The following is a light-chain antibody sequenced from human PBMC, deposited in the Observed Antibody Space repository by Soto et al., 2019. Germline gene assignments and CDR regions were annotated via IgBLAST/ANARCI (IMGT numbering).Light chain of an antibody. V-gene: IGLV2-14*01. CDR2: DVN. CDR1: SSDVGRYNF. CDR3: SSYTSSSTYV. J-gene: IGLJ1*01. Sequence: QSALTQPASVSGSPGQSITISCTGTSSDVGRYNFVSWYQQHPGKAPKFIIYDVNNRTSGVSNRFSGSKSGDTASLTISGLQAEDEADYYCSSYTSSSTYVFGTGTKVTVL.